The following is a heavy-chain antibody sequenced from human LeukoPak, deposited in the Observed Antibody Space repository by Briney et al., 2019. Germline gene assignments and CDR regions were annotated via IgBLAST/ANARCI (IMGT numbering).Heavy chain of an antibody. CDR1: GGSFSGYY. D-gene: IGHD2-2*01. J-gene: IGHJ5*02. V-gene: IGHV4-34*01. CDR2: INHSGST. Sequence: ASETLSLTCAVYGGSFSGYYWSWIRQPPGKGLEWIGEINHSGSTNYNPSLKSRVTISVDTSKNQFSLKLSSVTAADTAVYYCARGRYPPRYCSSTSCHSNNWFDPWGQGTLVTVSS. CDR3: ARGRYPPRYCSSTSCHSNNWFDP.